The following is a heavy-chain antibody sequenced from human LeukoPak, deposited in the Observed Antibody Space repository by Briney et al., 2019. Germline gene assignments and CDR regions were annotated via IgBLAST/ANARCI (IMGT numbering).Heavy chain of an antibody. CDR2: INHSGST. D-gene: IGHD7-27*01. Sequence: SETLSLTCGVYGGSFSDYYWSWIRQPPGKGLEWIGEINHSGSTNYNPSLKSRVTISVDTSKNQFSLKLSSVTAADTAVYYCARHLWGVFDYWGQGTLVTVSS. J-gene: IGHJ4*02. CDR3: ARHLWGVFDY. V-gene: IGHV4-34*01. CDR1: GGSFSDYY.